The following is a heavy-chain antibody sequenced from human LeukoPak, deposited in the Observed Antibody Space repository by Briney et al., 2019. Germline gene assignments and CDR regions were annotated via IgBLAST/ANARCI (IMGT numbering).Heavy chain of an antibody. CDR3: ARHGPIVVVPAAIGWFDP. D-gene: IGHD2-2*01. CDR1: GGSISSSSYY. Sequence: SETLSLTCTVSGGSISSSSYYWGWIRQPPGKGLEWIGSIYYSGSTYYNPSLKSRVTISVDTSKNQFSLKLSSVTAADTAVYYCARHGPIVVVPAAIGWFDPWSQGTLVTVSS. V-gene: IGHV4-39*01. J-gene: IGHJ5*02. CDR2: IYYSGST.